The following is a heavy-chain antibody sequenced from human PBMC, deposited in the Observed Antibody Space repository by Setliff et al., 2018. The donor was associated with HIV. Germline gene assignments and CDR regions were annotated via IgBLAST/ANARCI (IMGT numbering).Heavy chain of an antibody. D-gene: IGHD1-26*01. J-gene: IGHJ4*02. Sequence: SETLSLTCTVSGGSISSSGPGYYWGWVRQPPGGGLEWIGSVYYSGRTYYNPSLRSRVTISVDTSKNQLSLRLTTMTATDTAVYYCARDRRDDYYLTAYFDSLGQGTLVTVSS. V-gene: IGHV4-39*02. CDR2: VYYSGRT. CDR3: ARDRRDDYYLTAYFDS. CDR1: GGSISSSGPGYY.